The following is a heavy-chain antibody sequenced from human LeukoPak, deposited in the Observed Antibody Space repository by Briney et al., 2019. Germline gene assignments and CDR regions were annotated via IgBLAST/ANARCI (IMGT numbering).Heavy chain of an antibody. CDR2: IKQDGSEK. V-gene: IGHV3-7*01. Sequence: GGSLRLSCAASGFTLSSYWMTWVRQAPGKGLEWVANIKQDGSEKYYVDSVKGRFTISRDNAKNSLYLQMNSLRAEDTAVYYRARDRYYYDSNGYPRFDSWGQGTLVTVSS. J-gene: IGHJ4*02. D-gene: IGHD3-22*01. CDR1: GFTLSSYW. CDR3: ARDRYYYDSNGYPRFDS.